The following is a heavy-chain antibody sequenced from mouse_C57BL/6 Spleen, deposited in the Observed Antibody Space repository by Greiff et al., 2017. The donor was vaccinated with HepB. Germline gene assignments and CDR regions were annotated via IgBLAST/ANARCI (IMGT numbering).Heavy chain of an antibody. D-gene: IGHD2-5*01. CDR2: IYPGDGDT. CDR3: ARRGYSNYVAMDY. CDR1: GYAFSSYW. Sequence: VKLKQSGAELVKPGASVKISCKASGYAFSSYWMNWVKQRPGKGLEWIGQIYPGDGDTNYNGKFKGKATLTADKSSSTAYMQLSSLTSEDSAVYFCARRGYSNYVAMDYWGQGTSVTVSS. J-gene: IGHJ4*01. V-gene: IGHV1-80*01.